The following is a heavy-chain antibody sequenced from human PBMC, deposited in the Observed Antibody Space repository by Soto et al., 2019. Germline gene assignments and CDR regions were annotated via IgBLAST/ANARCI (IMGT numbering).Heavy chain of an antibody. CDR2: MYHSGST. V-gene: IGHV4-59*01. Sequence: SETLSLTCTVSGASISSYYWSWIRQPPGKGLEWIGYMYHSGSTKYNPSLKSRVTISVDTSKNQFSLKLNSVTAADTAVYYCARVYDFWSGSEANWFDPWGQGTLVTVSS. CDR1: GASISSYY. J-gene: IGHJ5*02. CDR3: ARVYDFWSGSEANWFDP. D-gene: IGHD3-3*01.